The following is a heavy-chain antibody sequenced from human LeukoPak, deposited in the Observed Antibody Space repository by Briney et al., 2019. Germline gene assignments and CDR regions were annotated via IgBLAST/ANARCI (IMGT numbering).Heavy chain of an antibody. Sequence: GGSLRLSCSAAAFTFTNAWMSWVRQAPGKGLEWVGRIKSKTDGGTTDYAAHVKGRISISRDDSKNTLYQQMHSQKSEDTAVYYCQGGRFWGQGTLVTVSS. J-gene: IGHJ4*02. CDR3: QGGRF. V-gene: IGHV3-15*01. CDR1: AFTFTNAW. D-gene: IGHD1-26*01. CDR2: IKSKTDGGTT.